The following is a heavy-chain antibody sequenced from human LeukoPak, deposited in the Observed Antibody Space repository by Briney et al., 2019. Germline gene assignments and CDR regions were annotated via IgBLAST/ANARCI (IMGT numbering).Heavy chain of an antibody. CDR2: IRYDGSNK. Sequence: GGSLRLSCAASGFTFSSYGMHWVRQAPGKGLEWVAFIRYDGSNKYYADSVKGRFTISRDNAKNSLYLQMNSLRAEDTAVYYCARSQPIYCSGGSCYSLCNWGQGTLVTVSS. CDR1: GFTFSSYG. CDR3: ARSQPIYCSGGSCYSLCN. V-gene: IGHV3-30*02. J-gene: IGHJ4*02. D-gene: IGHD2-15*01.